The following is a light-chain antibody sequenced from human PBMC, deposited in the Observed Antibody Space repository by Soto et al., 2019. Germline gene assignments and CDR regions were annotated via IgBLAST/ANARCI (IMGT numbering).Light chain of an antibody. CDR1: QSISIY. CDR2: KAS. Sequence: DIQMTQSPSSLSASVGDRVTITCRASQSISIYLNWYQQEPGKAPKLLIYKASTLKSGVPSRFSGSGSGTEFTLTISSLQPDDFATYYCQHYNSYSEAFGQGTKVDIK. J-gene: IGKJ1*01. CDR3: QHYNSYSEA. V-gene: IGKV1-5*03.